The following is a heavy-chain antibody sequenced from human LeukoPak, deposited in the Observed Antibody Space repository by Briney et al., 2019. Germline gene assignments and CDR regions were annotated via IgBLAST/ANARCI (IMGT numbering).Heavy chain of an antibody. CDR1: GFTFSSYA. CDR3: ARGPGIAAAWFIY. D-gene: IGHD6-13*01. J-gene: IGHJ4*02. CDR2: ISYDGSNK. Sequence: GGSLRLSCAASGFTFSSYAMHWVRQAPGKGLEWVAVISYDGSNKYYADSVKGRFTISRDNSKNTLYLQMNSLRAEDTAVYYCARGPGIAAAWFIYWGQGTLVTVSS. V-gene: IGHV3-30*04.